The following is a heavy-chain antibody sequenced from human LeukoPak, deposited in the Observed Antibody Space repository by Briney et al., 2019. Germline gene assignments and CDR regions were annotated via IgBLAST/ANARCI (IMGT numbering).Heavy chain of an antibody. CDR2: INHSGST. CDR1: GGSFSGYY. V-gene: IGHV4-34*01. J-gene: IGHJ6*02. Sequence: SETLSLTCAVYGGSFSGYYWSWIRQPPGKGLEWIGEINHSGSTNYNPSLKSRVTISVDTSKNQFSLKLSSVTAADTAVYYCARVSNRGYCSGGSCYQPHYGMDVWGQGTTVTVSS. D-gene: IGHD2-15*01. CDR3: ARVSNRGYCSGGSCYQPHYGMDV.